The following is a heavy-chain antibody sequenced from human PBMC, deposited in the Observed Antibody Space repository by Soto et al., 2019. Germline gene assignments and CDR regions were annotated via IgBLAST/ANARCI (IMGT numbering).Heavy chain of an antibody. D-gene: IGHD3-3*01. CDR1: GGSIGGYD. Sequence: SETLCLTCSVSGGSIGGYDLSWIRQPPGKGLEWIGYIYYSGSTNYNPSLKSRVTISVDTSKNQFSLKLSSVTAADTAVYYCARLPYYDFWSGYYRNYYYGMDVWGQGTTVTVSS. CDR3: ARLPYYDFWSGYYRNYYYGMDV. J-gene: IGHJ6*02. V-gene: IGHV4-59*01. CDR2: IYYSGST.